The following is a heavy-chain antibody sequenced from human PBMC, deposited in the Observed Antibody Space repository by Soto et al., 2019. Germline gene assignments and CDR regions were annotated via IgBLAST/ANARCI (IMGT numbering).Heavy chain of an antibody. J-gene: IGHJ3*02. CDR2: IYHSGST. D-gene: IGHD1-26*01. CDR3: ASPKGGFSDDGFDS. Sequence: QVQLQESGPGLVKPSGTLSLTCAVSGGSISSSNWWSWVRQPPGKGLEWIGEIYHSGSTNYNPSLHSRVTISVDKSKTQFSLKLSSVTAAVTAVYYCASPKGGFSDDGFDSWGEGTMVTVSS. V-gene: IGHV4-4*02. CDR1: GGSISSSNW.